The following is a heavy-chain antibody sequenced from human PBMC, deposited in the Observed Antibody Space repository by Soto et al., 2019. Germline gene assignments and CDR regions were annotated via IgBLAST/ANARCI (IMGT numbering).Heavy chain of an antibody. J-gene: IGHJ4*02. Sequence: ASFKVSCEASGYTFATYDIHWVRQVTGQGLEWMGWMNPYNGNTGSTQKLQGRVTMTRNTYISTVYMELTSLRSEDTAGYYCAIRKERAGPHYFYYCGQGSLVTVSS. D-gene: IGHD6-25*01. CDR1: GYTFATYD. V-gene: IGHV1-8*01. CDR3: AIRKERAGPHYFYY. CDR2: MNPYNGNT.